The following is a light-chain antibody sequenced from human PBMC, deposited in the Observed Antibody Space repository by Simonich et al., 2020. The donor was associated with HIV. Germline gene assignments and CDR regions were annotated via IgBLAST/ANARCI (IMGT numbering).Light chain of an antibody. Sequence: QSALTQPVSVSGSPGQSITISCSGTSSDVGGYNYVSWYQQHPGKAPKLMIYDVSHRPSGVSNRFSGSKSGNTASLTISGLQAEDEADYYCSSCTSSTTVFGTGTKVTVL. CDR2: DVS. V-gene: IGLV2-14*03. J-gene: IGLJ1*01. CDR1: SSDVGGYNY. CDR3: SSCTSSTTV.